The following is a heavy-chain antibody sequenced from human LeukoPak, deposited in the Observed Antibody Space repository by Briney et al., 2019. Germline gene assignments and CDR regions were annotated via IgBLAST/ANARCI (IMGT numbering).Heavy chain of an antibody. CDR1: GFAFSAYD. CDR3: SKGGYFAFET. D-gene: IGHD2-2*03. CDR2: ISRSGPT. J-gene: IGHJ3*02. V-gene: IGHV3-23*01. Sequence: GGSLRLSCAASGFAFSAYDMQWVRQAPGKGLEWVSGISRSGPTYYTDSVKGRFTISRDNSENTLYPQMSSLRAEDTAVYYCSKGGYFAFETWGQGTLVAVSS.